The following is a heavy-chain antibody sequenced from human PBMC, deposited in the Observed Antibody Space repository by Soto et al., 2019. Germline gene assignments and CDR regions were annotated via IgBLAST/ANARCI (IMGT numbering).Heavy chain of an antibody. CDR3: TTDSYINMPIVRFGY. CDR2: ISGSGGST. CDR1: GFTFRVYA. Sequence: GGSLRLSCAASGFTFRVYAMSWVRQAPGRGLEWVSAISGSGGSTYYADSVKGRFTISRDNSKNTLYLQMNSLRTEDTAVYYCTTDSYINMPIVRFGYWGHGTLVTVSS. V-gene: IGHV3-23*01. J-gene: IGHJ4*01. D-gene: IGHD2-2*01.